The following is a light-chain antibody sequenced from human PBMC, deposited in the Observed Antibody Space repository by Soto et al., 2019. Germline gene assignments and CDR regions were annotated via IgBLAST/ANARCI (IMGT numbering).Light chain of an antibody. CDR1: QSVRSSY. Sequence: EIVLTQSPGTLSLSPGERATLNCRASQSVRSSYLAWYQQQPGQAPRLLIYGASTRATGIPARFRGSGSGTEFTLTISSLQSEDFAVYYCQQYNNWYTFVQGTKLESK. CDR2: GAS. CDR3: QQYNNWYT. V-gene: IGKV3-15*01. J-gene: IGKJ2*01.